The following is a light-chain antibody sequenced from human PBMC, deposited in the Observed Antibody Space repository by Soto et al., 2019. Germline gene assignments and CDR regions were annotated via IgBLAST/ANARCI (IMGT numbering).Light chain of an antibody. J-gene: IGLJ1*01. Sequence: QSVLTQPRSVSGSPGQSVTISCTGTSSDVGGYNYVSWYQQHPGKAPKLMISDVTQRPSGVPDRFSGSKSGNTASLTISELQAEDEADYYCSSYAGSYTSFGTGTKVTVL. CDR2: DVT. CDR1: SSDVGGYNY. CDR3: SSYAGSYTS. V-gene: IGLV2-11*01.